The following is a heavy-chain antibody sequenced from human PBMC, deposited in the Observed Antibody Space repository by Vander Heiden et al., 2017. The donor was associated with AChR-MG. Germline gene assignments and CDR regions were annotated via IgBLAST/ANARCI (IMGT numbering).Heavy chain of an antibody. CDR3: AVEAEDRRSQWLVEFSDY. Sequence: QVQLQRWGAGLLKPSETRSLTCAVYRWSSRGYYCGWIRKPPGKGLEWIGENKHGGSTNYDPSLKSGVTISVETSKNQFSLKLGSVTAADTPVYYGAVEAEDRRSQWLVEFSDYWGQGTLVTVSS. D-gene: IGHD6-19*01. CDR1: RWSSRGYY. V-gene: IGHV4-34*01. J-gene: IGHJ4*02. CDR2: NKHGGST.